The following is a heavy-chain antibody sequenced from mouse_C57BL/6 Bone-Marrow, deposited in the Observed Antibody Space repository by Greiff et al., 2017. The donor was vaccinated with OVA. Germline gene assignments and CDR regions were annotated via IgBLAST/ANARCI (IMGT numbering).Heavy chain of an antibody. CDR1: GFTFSSYG. Sequence: EVNVVESGGDLVKPGGSLKLSCAASGFTFSSYGMSWVRQTPDKRLEWVATISSGGCYTYYPDSVKGRFTISRDNAKNTLYLQMSSLKSEDTAMYYCASSLQATGCAYWGQGTLVTVSA. CDR3: ASSLQATGCAY. J-gene: IGHJ3*01. V-gene: IGHV5-6*01. CDR2: ISSGGCYT. D-gene: IGHD3-2*02.